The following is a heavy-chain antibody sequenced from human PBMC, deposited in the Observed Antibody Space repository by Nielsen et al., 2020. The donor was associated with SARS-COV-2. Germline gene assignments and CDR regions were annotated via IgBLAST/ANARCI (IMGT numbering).Heavy chain of an antibody. CDR2: IDPSDSYT. CDR3: ARLWTGIAAAGSGGWPDY. CDR1: GSSFTSYW. V-gene: IGHV5-10-1*01. D-gene: IGHD6-13*01. Sequence: GESLNISCQGSGSSFTSYWISWVRQMPGKGLEWMGRIDPSDSYTNYSPSFQGHVTISADKSISTAYLQWSSLKASDTAMYYCARLWTGIAAAGSGGWPDYWGQGTLVTVSS. J-gene: IGHJ4*02.